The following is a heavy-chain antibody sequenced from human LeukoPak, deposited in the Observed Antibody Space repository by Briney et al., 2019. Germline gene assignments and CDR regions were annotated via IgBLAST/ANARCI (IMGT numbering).Heavy chain of an antibody. CDR3: AKGDYDFWSGLVDY. CDR1: GFTFSSYA. Sequence: GGSLRLSCSASGFTFSSYAMSWVRQAPGKGLEWVSAISGSGGSTYYADSVKGRFTISRDNSKNTLYLQMNSLRAEDTAVYYCAKGDYDFWSGLVDYWGQGTLVTVSS. CDR2: ISGSGGST. J-gene: IGHJ4*02. V-gene: IGHV3-23*01. D-gene: IGHD3-3*01.